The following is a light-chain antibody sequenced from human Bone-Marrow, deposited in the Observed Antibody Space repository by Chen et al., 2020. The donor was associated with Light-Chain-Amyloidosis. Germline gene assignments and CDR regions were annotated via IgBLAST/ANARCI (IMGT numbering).Light chain of an antibody. Sequence: SYELTQPPSVSVSPGQTARITCSGDDLPTKYAYWYQQNPGQAPVLVIHRDTERPSGISERFSGSSSGTTATLTISGVQAEHEADYHCQSADSSGTYEVIFGGGTKLTVL. CDR2: RDT. J-gene: IGLJ2*01. CDR1: DLPTKY. CDR3: QSADSSGTYEVI. V-gene: IGLV3-25*03.